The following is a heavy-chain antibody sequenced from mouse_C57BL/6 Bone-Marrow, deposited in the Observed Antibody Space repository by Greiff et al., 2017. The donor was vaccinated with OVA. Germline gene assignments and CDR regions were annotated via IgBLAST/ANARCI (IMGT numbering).Heavy chain of an antibody. V-gene: IGHV10-1*01. Sequence: EVKLLESGGGLVQPKGSLKLSCAASGFSFNTYAMNWVRQAPGKGLEWVARIRSKSNNYATYYADSVKDRFTISRDDSESMLYLQMNNLKTEDTAMYYCVRQEGPNFDYWGQGTTLTVSS. J-gene: IGHJ2*01. CDR2: IRSKSNNYAT. CDR3: VRQEGPNFDY. CDR1: GFSFNTYA.